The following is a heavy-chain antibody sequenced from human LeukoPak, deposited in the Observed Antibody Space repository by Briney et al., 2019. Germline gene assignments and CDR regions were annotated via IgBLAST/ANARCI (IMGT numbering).Heavy chain of an antibody. CDR2: ISACNGNT. V-gene: IGHV1-18*01. CDR3: ARVHSSSWYDWFDP. J-gene: IGHJ5*02. CDR1: GYTFTSYG. D-gene: IGHD6-13*01. Sequence: ASVKVSFKASGYTFTSYGISWVRQAPGQGLEWMGWISACNGNTNYAQKLQGRVTMTTDTSTSTAYMEVRSLRSDDTAVYYCARVHSSSWYDWFDPWGQGTLVTVSS.